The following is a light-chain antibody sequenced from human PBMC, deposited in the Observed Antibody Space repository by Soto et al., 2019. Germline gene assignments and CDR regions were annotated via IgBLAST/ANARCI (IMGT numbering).Light chain of an antibody. V-gene: IGKV1-5*01. J-gene: IGKJ1*01. CDR2: GAS. CDR3: QQYDTYWT. Sequence: DIPMTQSPSTLTASVGDRVTITCRASQSIARWLAWYQQKPGNAPKVLISGASNLESGVPSRFSGSGFGTQFTLTISSLQPDDLATYFCQQYDTYWTFGQGTKVEI. CDR1: QSIARW.